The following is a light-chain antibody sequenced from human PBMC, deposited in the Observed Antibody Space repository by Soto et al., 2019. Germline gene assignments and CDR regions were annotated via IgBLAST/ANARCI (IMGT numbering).Light chain of an antibody. CDR1: QSVSSY. CDR2: DAS. V-gene: IGKV3-11*01. Sequence: EIVLRQSPDTLSLSPWEGATLSCRASQSVSSYLAWYQQKPGQAPRLLIYDASNRATGIPARFSGSGSGTDFTLTISSLEPEDFAVYYCQQRSNWPTFGQGTRLEIK. CDR3: QQRSNWPT. J-gene: IGKJ5*01.